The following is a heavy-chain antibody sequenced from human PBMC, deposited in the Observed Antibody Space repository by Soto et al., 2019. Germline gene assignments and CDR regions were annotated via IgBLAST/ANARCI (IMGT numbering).Heavy chain of an antibody. Sequence: EVQLVESGGGLVQPGGSLRLSCAASGFTFSSYSMTWVRQAPGKGLEWVSYIGSNSATIYNADSVKGRFTISRDDAKNSLYLQMNSLRDEDTAVYYCARVGSTPYYYYGVDVWGQGTTVTVSS. CDR1: GFTFSSYS. CDR2: IGSNSATI. CDR3: ARVGSTPYYYYGVDV. D-gene: IGHD1-26*01. V-gene: IGHV3-48*02. J-gene: IGHJ6*02.